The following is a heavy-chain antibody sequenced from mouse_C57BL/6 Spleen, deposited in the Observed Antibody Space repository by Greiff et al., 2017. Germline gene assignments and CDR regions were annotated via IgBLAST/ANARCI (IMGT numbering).Heavy chain of an antibody. CDR2: IYPRSGNT. V-gene: IGHV1-81*01. Sequence: QVQLQLDGAELARPGASVKLSCKASGYTFTSYGISWVKQRTGQGLEWIGEIYPRSGNTYYNEKFKGKATLTADKSSSTAYMELRSLTSEDSAVYFCARAGYPLYWYFEVWGTGTTVTVSS. D-gene: IGHD2-2*01. CDR3: ARAGYPLYWYFEV. CDR1: GYTFTSYG. J-gene: IGHJ1*03.